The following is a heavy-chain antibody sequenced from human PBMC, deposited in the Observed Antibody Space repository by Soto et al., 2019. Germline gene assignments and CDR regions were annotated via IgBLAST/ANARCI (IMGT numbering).Heavy chain of an antibody. CDR1: GFTFSSYG. D-gene: IGHD6-19*01. J-gene: IGHJ6*02. CDR2: IWYDGSNK. V-gene: IGHV3-30*02. CDR3: VKDRAAVAATSSYYYYGMDV. Sequence: PGGSLRLSCASSGFTFSSYGMHRVRKAPGKGLEWVGVIWYDGSNKYYADSVKGRFTISRDNSKNTLYLQMSSLRAEDTAIYYCVKDRAAVAATSSYYYYGMDVWGQGT.